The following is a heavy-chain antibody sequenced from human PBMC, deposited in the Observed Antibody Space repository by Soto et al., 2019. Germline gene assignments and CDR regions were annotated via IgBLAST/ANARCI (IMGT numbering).Heavy chain of an antibody. CDR3: ARDQGGKFLKGSGMDV. CDR2: IYYSGET. CDR1: GDSISRYY. J-gene: IGHJ6*02. V-gene: IGHV4-59*01. Sequence: QVQLQESGPGLVKPSETLSLTCTVSGDSISRYYWSWIRLSPGKGLEWIGYIYYSGETNYNPSVKSRVTISIDRTKDRFSLKLSSVTAADTAVYYCARDQGGKFLKGSGMDVWGQGTTVTVSS.